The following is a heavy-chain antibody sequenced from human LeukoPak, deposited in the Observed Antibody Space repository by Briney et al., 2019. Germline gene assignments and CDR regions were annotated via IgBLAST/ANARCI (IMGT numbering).Heavy chain of an antibody. CDR1: GFTFSSYA. D-gene: IGHD3-16*02. CDR3: ASWXHRAFGGVIAXXGXDY. CDR2: ISGSGGNT. J-gene: IGHJ4*02. V-gene: IGHV3-23*01. Sequence: GGSLRLSCAASGFTFSSYAMSWVRQAPGKGLEWVSAISGSGGNTYYADSVKGRFTISRDNSKNTLYLQMNSLRAEDTAVYYCASWXHRAFGGVIAXXGXDYWGQXXLVXXSS.